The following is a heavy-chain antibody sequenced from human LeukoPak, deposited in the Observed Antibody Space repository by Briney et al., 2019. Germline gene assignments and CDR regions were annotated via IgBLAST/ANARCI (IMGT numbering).Heavy chain of an antibody. V-gene: IGHV3-53*01. Sequence: PGGSLRLSCAASGFTVSSNYMSWVRQAPGKGLEWVSVIYSGGSTYYADSVKGRFTISRDNSKNTLYLQMNSLRAEDTAVYYCARMSRGTYYYDSSGYSTDAFDIWGQGTMVTVSS. D-gene: IGHD3-22*01. J-gene: IGHJ3*02. CDR1: GFTVSSNY. CDR3: ARMSRGTYYYDSSGYSTDAFDI. CDR2: IYSGGST.